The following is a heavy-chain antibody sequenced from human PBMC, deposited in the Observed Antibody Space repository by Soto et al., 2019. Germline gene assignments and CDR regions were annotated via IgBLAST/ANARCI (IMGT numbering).Heavy chain of an antibody. V-gene: IGHV1-2*04. D-gene: IGHD3-22*01. CDR1: GYTFTGYY. CDR3: ARGADSSGYFFDY. Sequence: ASVKVSCKASGYTFTGYYMHWVRQVPGQGLEWMGWINPNSGGTNYAQKFQGWVTMTRDTSISTAYMELSRLRSDDTAVYYCARGADSSGYFFDYWGQGTLVTVSS. J-gene: IGHJ4*02. CDR2: INPNSGGT.